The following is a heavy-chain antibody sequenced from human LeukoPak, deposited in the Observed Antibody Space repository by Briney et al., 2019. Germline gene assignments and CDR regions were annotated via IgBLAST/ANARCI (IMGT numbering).Heavy chain of an antibody. CDR2: IKNGGAT. Sequence: GGSLRLSYAASGFSFSGAWLNWVRQAPGKWLEWVGRIKNGGATDYAAPVKGRFTISRDDSKATLYLQMNSLETEDTAIYFCTTVTHFYLGGQGILVTVSS. V-gene: IGHV3-15*01. D-gene: IGHD2-15*01. CDR3: TTVTHFYL. CDR1: GFSFSGAW. J-gene: IGHJ4*02.